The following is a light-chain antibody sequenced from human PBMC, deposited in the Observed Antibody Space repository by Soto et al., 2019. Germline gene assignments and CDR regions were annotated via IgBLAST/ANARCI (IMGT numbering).Light chain of an antibody. CDR2: RDN. J-gene: IGLJ3*02. CDR1: SSNIGSNF. Sequence: QAVLTQPPSTSGPPGQRVIISCSGSSSNIGSNFVCWYQQLPGTAPKLLIHRDNQRPSGVPDRFSGSKSGTSASLAISGLRSEDEADYYCAAWDDSLRGWVFGGGTKLTVL. V-gene: IGLV1-47*01. CDR3: AAWDDSLRGWV.